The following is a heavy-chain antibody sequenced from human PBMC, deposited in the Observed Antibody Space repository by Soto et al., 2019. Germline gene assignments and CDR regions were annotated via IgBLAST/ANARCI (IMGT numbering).Heavy chain of an antibody. CDR2: IYYSGSS. D-gene: IGHD1-26*01. CDR1: GGSISSGSYH. V-gene: IGHV4-31*03. J-gene: IGHJ4*02. CDR3: ARVEGSSYYFRHDC. Sequence: SETLSLTCTVSGGSISSGSYHWSWIRQHPGKGLEWIGNIYYSGSSYYNPSLKSRATISIDTSKDQFPLRLGSVTAADTAVYYCARVEGSSYYFRHDCWGRGTLVTVSS.